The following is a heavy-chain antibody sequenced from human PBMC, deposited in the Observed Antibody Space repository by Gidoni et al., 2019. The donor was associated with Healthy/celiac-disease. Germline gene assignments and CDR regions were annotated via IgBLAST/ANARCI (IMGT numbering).Heavy chain of an antibody. CDR3: ARASYSTAPYLNWFDP. D-gene: IGHD6-13*01. Sequence: VQLLSSGPGLVKPSQTLSLTCTVSGGSISSGGYYWIWIRQHPGKGLEWIGYIYYGGSTYYNPSLKSRVTISVDTSKNQFSLKLSSVTAADTAVDYCARASYSTAPYLNWFDPWGQGTLVTVSS. CDR2: IYYGGST. J-gene: IGHJ5*02. V-gene: IGHV4-31*03. CDR1: GGSISSGGYY.